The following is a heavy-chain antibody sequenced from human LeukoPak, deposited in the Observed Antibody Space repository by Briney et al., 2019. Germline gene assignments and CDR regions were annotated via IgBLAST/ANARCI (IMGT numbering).Heavy chain of an antibody. Sequence: PGGSLRLSCAASGFTFSTYGMHWVRQAPGKGLEWVGIIWYDGSNKDYADSVKGRFTISRDNAKNTLYLQMDSLRAEDTAVYYCGKDILTGYLEYWGQGTLVTVSS. J-gene: IGHJ4*02. CDR1: GFTFSTYG. CDR3: GKDILTGYLEY. CDR2: IWYDGSNK. D-gene: IGHD3-9*01. V-gene: IGHV3-33*06.